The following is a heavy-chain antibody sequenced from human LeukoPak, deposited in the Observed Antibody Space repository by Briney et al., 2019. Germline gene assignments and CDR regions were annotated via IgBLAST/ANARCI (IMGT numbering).Heavy chain of an antibody. CDR1: GGTFSSYA. V-gene: IGHV1-69*06. D-gene: IGHD2-15*01. Sequence: ASVKVSCKASGGTFSSYAISWVRQAPGQGLEWMGGIIPIFGTANYAQKFQGRVTITADKSTSTAYMELSSLRSEDTAVYYCARASVVAASYGWFDPWGQGTLVTVSS. J-gene: IGHJ5*02. CDR3: ARASVVAASYGWFDP. CDR2: IIPIFGTA.